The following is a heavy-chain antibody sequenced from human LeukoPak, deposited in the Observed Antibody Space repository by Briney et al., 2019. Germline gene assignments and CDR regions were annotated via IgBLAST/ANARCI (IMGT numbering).Heavy chain of an antibody. Sequence: ASVKVSCKASGYTFTSYYMHWVRQAPRQALEWMGIINPSVGSTSYAQKFQGRVTMTRDTSTSRVYMELSSLRSEDTAVYYCARDWPETDITMVRGVTNPDYWGEGTLVTVYS. V-gene: IGHV1-46*01. CDR2: INPSVGST. J-gene: IGHJ4*02. CDR1: GYTFTSYY. CDR3: ARDWPETDITMVRGVTNPDY. D-gene: IGHD3-10*01.